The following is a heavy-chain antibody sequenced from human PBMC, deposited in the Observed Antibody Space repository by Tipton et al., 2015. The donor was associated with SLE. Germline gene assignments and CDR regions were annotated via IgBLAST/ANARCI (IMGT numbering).Heavy chain of an antibody. CDR2: VSWNNDSI. J-gene: IGHJ6*02. V-gene: IGHV3-9*01. CDR1: GFFFDDYT. Sequence: SLRLSCAASGFFFDDYTMHWVRQAPGKGLEWVSGVSWNNDSIGYADSVKGRFTISRDNSKNTLYLQMNSLRAEDTAVYYCAKDIVATTPIYGMDVWGQGTTVTVSS. D-gene: IGHD5-12*01. CDR3: AKDIVATTPIYGMDV.